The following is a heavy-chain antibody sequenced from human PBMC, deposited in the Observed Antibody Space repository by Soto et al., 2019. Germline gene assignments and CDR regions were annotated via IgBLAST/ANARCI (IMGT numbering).Heavy chain of an antibody. CDR3: ARQRSI. CDR1: GGSISSGGYY. Sequence: QVQLQESGPGLVKPSQTLSLTCTVSGGSISSGGYYWTWIRQHPGKGLEWIGYVYCSGTTYYNPALKSRLTIPVDASKRQFSLKLSSVTAADTAVYYWARQRSIWGQGTLVTVSS. V-gene: IGHV4-31*03. CDR2: VYCSGTT. J-gene: IGHJ4*02. D-gene: IGHD6-25*01.